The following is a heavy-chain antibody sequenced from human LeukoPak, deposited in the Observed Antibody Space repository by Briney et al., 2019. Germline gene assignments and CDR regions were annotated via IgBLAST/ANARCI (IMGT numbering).Heavy chain of an antibody. Sequence: ASVKVSCKASGYTFTSFDINRVRQATGQGPEWMGWMNPGSGNTGYAPRFRGRVTMTRDTSISTAYLELNRLTSEDTAVYYCASHTYYLSSGSFGHWGQGTLVTVSS. D-gene: IGHD3-10*01. J-gene: IGHJ4*02. V-gene: IGHV1-8*01. CDR1: GYTFTSFD. CDR3: ASHTYYLSSGSFGH. CDR2: MNPGSGNT.